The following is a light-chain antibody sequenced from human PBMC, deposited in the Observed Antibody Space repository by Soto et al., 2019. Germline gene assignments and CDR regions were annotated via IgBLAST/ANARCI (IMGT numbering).Light chain of an antibody. CDR2: QVS. CDR3: MQGTHWPLT. J-gene: IGKJ4*01. Sequence: DVVMTQSPLSLPVTLGQPASISCRSTQSLVYSDGNTYLNWFLQRPGQSPRRLIYQVSKRDSGVPDRFSGSGSGTDFTLKISRVEAEDVGVYYCMQGTHWPLTFGGGTKVEIK. CDR1: QSLVYSDGNTY. V-gene: IGKV2-30*01.